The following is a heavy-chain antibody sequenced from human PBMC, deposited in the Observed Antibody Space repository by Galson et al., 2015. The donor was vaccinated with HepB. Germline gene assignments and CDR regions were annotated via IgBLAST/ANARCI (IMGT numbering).Heavy chain of an antibody. J-gene: IGHJ5*02. D-gene: IGHD3-3*01. Sequence: SLRLSCAASGFTFDTYAMHWVRQAPGKGLEWVAVISYDGSHKYYADSVRDRFTISRDNSKTTLYLQMNSLRAEDTAVYYCARNRNRDFWSGSHWFDPWGQGTLVTVSS. CDR2: ISYDGSHK. CDR3: ARNRNRDFWSGSHWFDP. V-gene: IGHV3-30*04. CDR1: GFTFDTYA.